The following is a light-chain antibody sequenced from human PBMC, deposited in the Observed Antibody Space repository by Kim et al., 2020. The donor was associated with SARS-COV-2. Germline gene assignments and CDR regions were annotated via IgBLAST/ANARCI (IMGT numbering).Light chain of an antibody. J-gene: IGKJ1*01. CDR3: QKYDTAPWT. V-gene: IGKV1-27*01. CDR1: QGISNY. CDR2: AAT. Sequence: ASLGDGVTITCRASQGISNYLAWYQQKPGNPPKLLIYAATALQVGVSSRFSGSGSGTDFTLTISDLQPEDVAIYYCQKYDTAPWTFGQGTKVDIK.